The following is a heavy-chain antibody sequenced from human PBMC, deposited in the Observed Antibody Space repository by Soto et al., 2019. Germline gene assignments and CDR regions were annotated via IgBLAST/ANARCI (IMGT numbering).Heavy chain of an antibody. J-gene: IGHJ4*02. V-gene: IGHV1-18*04. CDR1: DFSFTSHG. D-gene: IGHD3-10*01. Sequence: QIQLVQSGPEVKKPGASMKVSCKAYDFSFTSHGISWVRQAPGQGLEWMGWISLYNGNTNYAQQFQGRVTMTTDTSTSTAYMELRSLRSDDTAMDFCSIYPPELFRFDYWGQGTLVTVSS. CDR3: SIYPPELFRFDY. CDR2: ISLYNGNT.